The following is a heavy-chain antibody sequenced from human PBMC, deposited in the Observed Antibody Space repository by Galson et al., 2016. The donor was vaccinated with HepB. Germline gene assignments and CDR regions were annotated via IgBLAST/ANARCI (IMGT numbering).Heavy chain of an antibody. J-gene: IGHJ1*01. Sequence: SLRLSCAASGFTFEDYAMHWVRQFPGKGLEWVSGINWNSGVTDYADSVKGRFTISRDNAKNSLYLQMNSLRPEDTAFYCCTKDFFSSGPEYFHHWGRGTLVTVSS. V-gene: IGHV3-9*01. CDR2: INWNSGVT. CDR1: GFTFEDYA. D-gene: IGHD3-22*01. CDR3: TKDFFSSGPEYFHH.